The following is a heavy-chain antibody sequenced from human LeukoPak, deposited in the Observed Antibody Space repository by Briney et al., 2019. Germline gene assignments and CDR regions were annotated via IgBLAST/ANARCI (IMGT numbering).Heavy chain of an antibody. V-gene: IGHV3-21*01. J-gene: IGHJ4*02. CDR1: GFTFSSYS. D-gene: IGHD6-6*01. CDR3: ARDLAPSSSSELTGTSGIGY. Sequence: GGSLRLSCAASGFTFSSYSMNWVRQAPGKGLEWVSSISSNSSYIYYADSVKGRFTISRDNAKNSLYLQMNSLRAEDTAVYYCARDLAPSSSSELTGTSGIGYWGQGTLVTVSS. CDR2: ISSNSSYI.